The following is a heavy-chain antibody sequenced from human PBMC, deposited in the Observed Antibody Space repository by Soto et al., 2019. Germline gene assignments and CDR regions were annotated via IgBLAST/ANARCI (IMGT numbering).Heavy chain of an antibody. J-gene: IGHJ5*02. CDR1: GYTFTGYY. V-gene: IGHV1-2*02. CDR2: INPNSGGT. D-gene: IGHD2-15*01. CDR3: ARGYCSGGSCLNWFDP. Sequence: ASVKVSCKASGYTFTGYYMHWVRQAPGQGLEWMGWINPNSGGTNYAQKFQGRVTMTRDTSISTAYMELSRLRSDDTAAYYCARGYCSGGSCLNWFDPWGQGTLVTVSS.